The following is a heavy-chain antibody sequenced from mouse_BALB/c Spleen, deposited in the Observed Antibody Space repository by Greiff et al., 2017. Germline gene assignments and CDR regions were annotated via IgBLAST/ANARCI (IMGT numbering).Heavy chain of an antibody. J-gene: IGHJ4*01. CDR3: ARDMLPLYAMDY. V-gene: IGHV7-3*02. CDR1: GFTFTDYY. Sequence: EVQRVESGGGLVQPGGSLRLSCATSGFTFTDYYMSWVRQPPGKALEWLGFIRNKANGYTTEYSASVKGRFTISRDNSHSILYLQMNTLRAADSATYYCARDMLPLYAMDYWGQGTSVTVSS. CDR2: IRNKANGYTT.